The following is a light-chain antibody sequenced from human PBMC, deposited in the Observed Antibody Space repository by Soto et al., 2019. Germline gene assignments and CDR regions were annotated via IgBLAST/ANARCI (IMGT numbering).Light chain of an antibody. Sequence: DIQMTQSPSSLSASVGDRVTITCRASQSISSYLNWYQQKPGKAPKLLIYAASSLQSGVPSRFSGGGSGTDFTLTISSLQPEDFATYDCQQSYSTPLVTFGPGTKVDIK. CDR2: AAS. V-gene: IGKV1-39*01. J-gene: IGKJ3*01. CDR3: QQSYSTPLVT. CDR1: QSISSY.